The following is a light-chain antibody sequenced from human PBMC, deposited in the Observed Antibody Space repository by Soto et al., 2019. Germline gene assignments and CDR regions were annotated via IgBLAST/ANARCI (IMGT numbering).Light chain of an antibody. J-gene: IGKJ1*01. Sequence: EIVLTRSPGTLYLSPGERATLSCRASPPVKTNSLAWYQQHPGQAPSLLIHRASTRATAVPDRFSGSGSGTEFSLTISRLEPQDFAIYLCQQYGDPSLWTFGQGTRVEI. CDR2: RAS. CDR1: PPVKTNS. CDR3: QQYGDPSLWT. V-gene: IGKV3-20*01.